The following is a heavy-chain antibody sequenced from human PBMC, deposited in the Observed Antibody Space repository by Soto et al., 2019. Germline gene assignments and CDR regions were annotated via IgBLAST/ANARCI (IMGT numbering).Heavy chain of an antibody. CDR2: INHSGST. D-gene: IGHD5-12*01. V-gene: IGHV4-34*01. CDR1: GGSFSGYY. J-gene: IGHJ4*02. Sequence: QVQLQQWGAGLLKPSETLSLTCAVYGGSFSGYYWSWIRQPPGKGLEWIGEINHSGSTNYNPSLKSRVTISVDTSKNQFSLKLSSVTAADTAVYYCARGGYKTFGYKIYFDYWGQGTLVTVSS. CDR3: ARGGYKTFGYKIYFDY.